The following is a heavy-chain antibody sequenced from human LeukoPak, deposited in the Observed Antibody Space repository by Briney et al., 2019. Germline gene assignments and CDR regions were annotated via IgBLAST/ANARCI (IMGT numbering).Heavy chain of an antibody. CDR3: ARSFTVTTFRYFQH. Sequence: SETLSLTCTISGGSMSSYYWSWIRQPPGKGLEWLGYIYYSGSTNYNPPLKSRVTISVDTSKNQFSLKLSSVTAADTAVNYCARSFTVTTFRYFQHWGQGTLVTVSS. V-gene: IGHV4-59*01. CDR1: GGSMSSYY. J-gene: IGHJ1*01. CDR2: IYYSGST. D-gene: IGHD4-17*01.